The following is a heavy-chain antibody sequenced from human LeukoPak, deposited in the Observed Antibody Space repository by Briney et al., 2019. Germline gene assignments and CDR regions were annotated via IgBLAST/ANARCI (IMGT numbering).Heavy chain of an antibody. V-gene: IGHV4-34*01. CDR1: GGSFRGYS. D-gene: IGHD2-2*01. CDR3: ARGRGYQLSSNWFDP. Sequence: SETLSLTCSVNGGSFRGYSWTWIRQPPGTGLEWIGEIYHSGSTYYNPSLKSRATISVDTSKNQFSLKLSSVTAADTAVYYCARGRGYQLSSNWFDPWGQGTLVTVSS. CDR2: IYHSGST. J-gene: IGHJ5*02.